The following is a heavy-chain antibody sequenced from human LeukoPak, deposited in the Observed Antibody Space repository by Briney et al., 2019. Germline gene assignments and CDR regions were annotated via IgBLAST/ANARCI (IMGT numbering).Heavy chain of an antibody. CDR1: GGSISSSSYY. D-gene: IGHD7-27*01. Sequence: SETLSLTCTVSGGSISSSSYYWSWIRQPPGKGLEWIGYIYYSGSTNYNPSLKSRVTISVDTSKNQFSLKLSSVTAADTAVYYCARRKTGDWGNAFDIWGQGTMVTVSS. CDR3: ARRKTGDWGNAFDI. CDR2: IYYSGST. V-gene: IGHV4-61*05. J-gene: IGHJ3*02.